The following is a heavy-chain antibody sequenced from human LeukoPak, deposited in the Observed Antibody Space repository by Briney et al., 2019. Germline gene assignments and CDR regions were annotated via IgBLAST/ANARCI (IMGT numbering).Heavy chain of an antibody. J-gene: IGHJ2*01. CDR2: INPNSGGT. CDR1: GYTFTGYY. D-gene: IGHD2-2*01. Sequence: ASVKVSCKASGYTFTGYYMHWVRQAPGQGLEWMGWINPNSGGTNYAQKFQGRVTMTRDTSISTAYMELSRLRSDDTAVYYCARAYCSSNTSCARGWYFDLWGRGTLVTVSS. CDR3: ARAYCSSNTSCARGWYFDL. V-gene: IGHV1-2*02.